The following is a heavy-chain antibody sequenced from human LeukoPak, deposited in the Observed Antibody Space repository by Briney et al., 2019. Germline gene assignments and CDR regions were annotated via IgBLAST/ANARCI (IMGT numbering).Heavy chain of an antibody. CDR1: GGSISSSSYY. V-gene: IGHV4-39*01. J-gene: IGHJ4*02. Sequence: SETLSLTCTVSGGSISSSSYYWGWIRQPPGKELEWIGSIYYSGSTYYNPSLKSRVTISVDASKNQFSLKLSSVTAADTAVYYCARLSTPPASLRYFDWLPDGTVRRLPNYFDYWGQGTLVTVSS. D-gene: IGHD3-9*01. CDR3: ARLSTPPASLRYFDWLPDGTVRRLPNYFDY. CDR2: IYYSGST.